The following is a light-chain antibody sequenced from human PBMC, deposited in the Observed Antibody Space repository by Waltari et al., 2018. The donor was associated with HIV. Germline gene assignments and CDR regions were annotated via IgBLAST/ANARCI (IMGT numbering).Light chain of an antibody. V-gene: IGLV2-14*01. CDR1: NSDVGGYNY. CDR3: SSYTTTTTVV. J-gene: IGLJ2*01. CDR2: EVT. Sequence: QSALTQPASVSGSPGQSITISCIGTNSDVGGYNYVSWYQQHPGKSPKLLIYEVTNRASGFSNRFSGSKSGNTASLTLSGRQAEDEADYYCSSYTTTTTVVFGGGTKVTVL.